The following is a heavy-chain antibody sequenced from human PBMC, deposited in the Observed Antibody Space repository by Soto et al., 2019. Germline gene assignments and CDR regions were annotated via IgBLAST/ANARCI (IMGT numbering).Heavy chain of an antibody. Sequence: QVRLVESGGGAVQPGDSLRLSCDASGFTFSTYALHWVRQAPGKGLEWVAFISYTGANQYYADSVKGRFTVSRDNSRNIATLKVNSQKHGDSAVYYCVSDGVLYSRGAYYDHWGQGTLVTVSS. CDR3: VSDGVLYSRGAYYDH. CDR1: GFTFSTYA. V-gene: IGHV3-30-3*01. D-gene: IGHD4-4*01. CDR2: ISYTGANQ. J-gene: IGHJ4*02.